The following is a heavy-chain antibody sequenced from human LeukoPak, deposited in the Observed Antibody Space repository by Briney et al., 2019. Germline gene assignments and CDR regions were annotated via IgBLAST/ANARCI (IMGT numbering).Heavy chain of an antibody. Sequence: SQTLSLTCTVSGGPISSGSYYWSWIRQPAGKGLEWIGRIYTSGSTNYNPSLKSRVTISVDTSKNQFSLKLSSVTAADTAVYYCASSSGYYYGVDYWRQGTLVTVST. D-gene: IGHD3-22*01. CDR3: ASSSGYYYGVDY. CDR1: GGPISSGSYY. V-gene: IGHV4-61*02. J-gene: IGHJ4*02. CDR2: IYTSGST.